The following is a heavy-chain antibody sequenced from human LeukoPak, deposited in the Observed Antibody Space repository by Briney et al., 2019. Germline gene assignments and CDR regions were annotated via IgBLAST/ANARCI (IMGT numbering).Heavy chain of an antibody. D-gene: IGHD6-13*01. CDR2: INPNSGGT. V-gene: IGHV1-2*04. CDR3: ARDYSSSWSTARGMDV. CDR1: GYTFTGYY. Sequence: ASVKVSCKASGYTFTGYYMHWVRQAPGQGLEWMGWINPNSGGTNYAQKFQGWDTMTRDTSISTAYMELSRLRSDDTAVYYCARDYSSSWSTARGMDVWGRGTTVTVSS. J-gene: IGHJ6*02.